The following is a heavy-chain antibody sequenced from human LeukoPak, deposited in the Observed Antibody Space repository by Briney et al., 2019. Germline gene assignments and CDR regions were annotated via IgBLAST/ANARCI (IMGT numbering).Heavy chain of an antibody. V-gene: IGHV4-59*08. D-gene: IGHD2-2*02. CDR1: GGSISSYY. CDR3: ARHCSSTSYYIDDAFDI. CDR2: IYHSGST. J-gene: IGHJ3*02. Sequence: SETLSLTCTVSGGSISSYYWSWIRQPPGKGLEWIGYIYHSGSTYYNPSLKSRVTISVDRSKNQFSLKLSSVTAADTAVYYCARHCSSTSYYIDDAFDIWGQGTMVTVSS.